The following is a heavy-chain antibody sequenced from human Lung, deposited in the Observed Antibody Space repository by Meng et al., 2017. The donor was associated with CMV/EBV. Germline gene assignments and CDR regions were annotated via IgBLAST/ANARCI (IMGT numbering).Heavy chain of an antibody. CDR2: IYAGGRSA. CDR1: GFTFSNYA. J-gene: IGHJ5*02. V-gene: IGHV3-23*03. Sequence: GESLKISCAASGFTFSNYAMSWVRQAPGKGLEWVAVIYAGGRSAYYAESVKGRFTIFRDGSKNTVYLEMNSLRAEDTALYYCAKDSTYSAWGQGTLVTASS. CDR3: AKDSTYSA. D-gene: IGHD6-13*01.